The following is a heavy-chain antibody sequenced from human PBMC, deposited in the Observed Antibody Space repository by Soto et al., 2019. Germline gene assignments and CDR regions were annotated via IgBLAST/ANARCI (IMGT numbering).Heavy chain of an antibody. CDR2: INSDGSST. Sequence: GGSLRLSCAASGFTFSSYWMHWVRQAPGKGLVWVSRINSDGSSTSYADSVKGRFTISRDNAKNTLYLQMNSLRAEDTAVYYCARDRIAAAGGGYYYYYGMDVWGQGTMVTVSS. J-gene: IGHJ6*02. D-gene: IGHD6-13*01. V-gene: IGHV3-74*01. CDR3: ARDRIAAAGGGYYYYYGMDV. CDR1: GFTFSSYW.